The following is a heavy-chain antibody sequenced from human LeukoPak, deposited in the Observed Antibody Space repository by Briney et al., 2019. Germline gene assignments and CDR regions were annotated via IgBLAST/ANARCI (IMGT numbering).Heavy chain of an antibody. V-gene: IGHV4-4*07. J-gene: IGHJ6*02. CDR3: ARDLRQSTGTNVGTYYYYGMDV. CDR1: GGSISSYY. D-gene: IGHD5/OR15-5a*01. Sequence: SETLSLTCTVSGGSISSYYWSWIRQPAGKGLEWIGRIYTSGSTNYNPSLKSRVTISVDTSKNQFSLKLSSVTAADTAVYYCARDLRQSTGTNVGTYYYYGMDVWGQGTTVTVSS. CDR2: IYTSGST.